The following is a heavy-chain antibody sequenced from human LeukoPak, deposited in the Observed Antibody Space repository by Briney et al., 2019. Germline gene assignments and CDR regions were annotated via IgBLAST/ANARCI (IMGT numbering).Heavy chain of an antibody. Sequence: SETLSLTCTVSGGSISSYYWSWIRQPPGKGLEWFGYIYYSGSTNYNPSLKSRVTISVDTSKNQFSLKLSSVTAADTAVYYCATTGEAAAAGGAFDIWGQGTMVTVSS. CDR3: ATTGEAAAAGGAFDI. J-gene: IGHJ3*02. D-gene: IGHD6-13*01. V-gene: IGHV4-59*08. CDR2: IYYSGST. CDR1: GGSISSYY.